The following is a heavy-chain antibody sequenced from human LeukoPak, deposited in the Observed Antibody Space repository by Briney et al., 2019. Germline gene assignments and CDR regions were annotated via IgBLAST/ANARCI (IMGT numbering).Heavy chain of an antibody. CDR2: IYYSGST. V-gene: IGHV4-59*08. CDR1: VGSISSYY. J-gene: IGHJ6*02. D-gene: IGHD1-26*01. CDR3: ARAGVVGATNRPYYYYGMDV. Sequence: SETLSLTCTVSVGSISSYYWSWIRQPPGKGLEWVGYIYYSGSTNYNPSLKSRVTISVDTSKNQFSLKLSSVTAADTAVYYCARAGVVGATNRPYYYYGMDVWGQGTTVTVSS.